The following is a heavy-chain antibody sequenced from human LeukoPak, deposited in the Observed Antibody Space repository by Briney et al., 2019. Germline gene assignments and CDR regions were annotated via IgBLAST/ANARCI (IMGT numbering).Heavy chain of an antibody. V-gene: IGHV3-66*01. CDR1: GFSVTSKY. CDR3: ARGPYDSSGYRFDY. Sequence: GGSLRLSCAASGFSVTSKYINWVRQAPGKGLEWVLVVESGGSTYYADSVKGRFTISRDNSKNTLYLQMNSLRAEDTAVYYCARGPYDSSGYRFDYWGQGTLVTVSS. D-gene: IGHD3-22*01. J-gene: IGHJ4*02. CDR2: VESGGST.